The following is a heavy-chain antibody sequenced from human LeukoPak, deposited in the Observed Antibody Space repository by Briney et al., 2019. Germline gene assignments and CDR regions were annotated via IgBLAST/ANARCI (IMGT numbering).Heavy chain of an antibody. D-gene: IGHD3-16*01. CDR3: ARDRAVTQVWVEFDS. CDR2: IRDSGAT. J-gene: IGHJ5*01. CDR1: GFSVSNYY. V-gene: IGHV3-66*03. Sequence: QAGGSLRLSCAGSGFSVSNYYMTWVRQAPGKGLEWVSLIRDSGATFYADSVKGRFTISRDNSKNTIYLQMNRLRVEDTAVYFCARDRAVTQVWVEFDSWGQGTQVTVSS.